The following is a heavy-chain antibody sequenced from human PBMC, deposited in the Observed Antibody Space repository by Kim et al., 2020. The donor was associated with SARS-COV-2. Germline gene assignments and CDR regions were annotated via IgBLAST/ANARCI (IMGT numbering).Heavy chain of an antibody. D-gene: IGHD6-19*01. CDR1: VGSISSYY. J-gene: IGHJ5*02. V-gene: IGHV4-59*01. CDR2: IYYSGST. Sequence: SETLSLTCTVSVGSISSYYWSWIRQPPGKGLEWIGYIYYSGSTNYNPSLKSRVTISVDTSKNQFSLKLSSVTAADTAVYYCARAPGIAVAGMFDPWGQGTLVTVSS. CDR3: ARAPGIAVAGMFDP.